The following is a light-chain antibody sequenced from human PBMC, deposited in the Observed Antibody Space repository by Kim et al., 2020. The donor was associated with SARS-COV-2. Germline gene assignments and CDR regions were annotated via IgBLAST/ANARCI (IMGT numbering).Light chain of an antibody. V-gene: IGKV3-20*01. CDR1: QSVSSSY. CDR2: GAS. J-gene: IGKJ2*01. Sequence: EIVLTQSPGTLSLSPGERATLSCRASQSVSSSYLAWYQQKPGQAPRLLIYGASTRATGIPDRFSGSGSGTDFTLTISRLEPEDFAVYYCQQYGGSPTYTFGQGTKLEI. CDR3: QQYGGSPTYT.